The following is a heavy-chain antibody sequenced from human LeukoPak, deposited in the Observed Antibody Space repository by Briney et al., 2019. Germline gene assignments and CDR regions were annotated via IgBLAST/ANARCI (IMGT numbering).Heavy chain of an antibody. J-gene: IGHJ3*02. CDR1: GFTFSNYG. CDR3: ARGRSITLLRGVAMSDGFDI. V-gene: IGHV3-21*06. D-gene: IGHD3-10*01. Sequence: GGSLRLSCEASGFTFSNYGMNWVRQAPGKWLEWVSFTDTSGNYIYYGDSVKGRFTISRDNARNLLFLQMNGLRAEDTAVYYCARGRSITLLRGVAMSDGFDIWGQGAMVAVSS. CDR2: TDTSGNYI.